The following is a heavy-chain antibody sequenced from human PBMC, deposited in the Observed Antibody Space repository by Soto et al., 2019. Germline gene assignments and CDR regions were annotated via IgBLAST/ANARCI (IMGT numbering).Heavy chain of an antibody. CDR2: ISYDGSNK. CDR1: GFTFSSYG. J-gene: IGHJ3*01. D-gene: IGHD2-15*01. Sequence: QVQLVESGGGVVQPGRSLRLSCAASGFTFSSYGMHWVRQAPGKGLEWVAVISYDGSNKYYADSVKGRFTISRDNSKNTLYLQMNSLRAEDTAVYYCATIPTPQDAFDLRGQGTLVTVSS. CDR3: ATIPTPQDAFDL. V-gene: IGHV3-30*03.